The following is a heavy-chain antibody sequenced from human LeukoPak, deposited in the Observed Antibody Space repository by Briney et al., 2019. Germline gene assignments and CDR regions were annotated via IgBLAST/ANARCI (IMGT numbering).Heavy chain of an antibody. CDR1: GFTFSEYD. J-gene: IGHJ2*01. D-gene: IGHD2-2*01. Sequence: GGSLRLSCAASGFTFSEYDFHWVRQAPGQGLEWVSAIGVGGDTYYPGSLKGRFTISRENGMNSLYLQMNSLRAGDTAVYYCAREYCSTTRCAGGYFFDLWGRGILVTVSS. CDR2: IGVGGDT. CDR3: AREYCSTTRCAGGYFFDL. V-gene: IGHV3-13*01.